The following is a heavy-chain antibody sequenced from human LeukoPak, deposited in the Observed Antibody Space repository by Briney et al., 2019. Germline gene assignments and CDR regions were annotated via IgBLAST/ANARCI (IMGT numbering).Heavy chain of an antibody. Sequence: GASVKVSCKVSGYTLSELSMNWVRQAPGKGLEWMGGFDPEDDEAIYAPKFQGRVTMTEDSSTDTAYMELSSLRSDATAVSYCAAECLSGSRKDVFDIWGQGTLVTVSS. V-gene: IGHV1-24*01. CDR2: FDPEDDEA. D-gene: IGHD1-26*01. J-gene: IGHJ3*02. CDR1: GYTLSELS. CDR3: AAECLSGSRKDVFDI.